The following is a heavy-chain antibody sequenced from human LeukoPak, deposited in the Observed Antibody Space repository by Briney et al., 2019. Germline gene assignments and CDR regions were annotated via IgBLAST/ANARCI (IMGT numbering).Heavy chain of an antibody. Sequence: GGSLRLSCGASGFTFSSYWMSWVRQAPGKGLEWVAVISYDGSNKYYADSVKGRFTISRDNSKNTLYLQMNSLRAEDTAVYYCAKDQMVYAVLMSGYGMDVWGQGTTVTVSS. D-gene: IGHD2-8*01. CDR1: GFTFSSYW. J-gene: IGHJ6*02. V-gene: IGHV3-30*18. CDR2: ISYDGSNK. CDR3: AKDQMVYAVLMSGYGMDV.